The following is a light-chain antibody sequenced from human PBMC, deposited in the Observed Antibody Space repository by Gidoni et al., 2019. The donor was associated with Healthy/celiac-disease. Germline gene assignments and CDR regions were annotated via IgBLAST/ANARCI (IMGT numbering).Light chain of an antibody. V-gene: IGKV4-1*01. J-gene: IGKJ1*01. CDR3: QQYYSTPET. CDR2: WAS. CDR1: QSVLYSSNNKNY. Sequence: DIVMTQSPDSLAASLGERATINCNSSQSVLYSSNNKNYLAWYQQKPGQPPKLLIYWASTRESGVPDRFSGSGSGTDFTLTISSLQAEDVAVYYCQQYYSTPETFXQXTKVEIK.